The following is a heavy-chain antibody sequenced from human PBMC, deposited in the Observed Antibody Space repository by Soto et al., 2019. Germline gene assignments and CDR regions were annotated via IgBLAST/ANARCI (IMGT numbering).Heavy chain of an antibody. J-gene: IGHJ4*02. V-gene: IGHV3-11*04. CDR3: ASVGFYSGSYYGVDY. CDR1: GGSFSGYY. Sequence: LSLTCAVYGGSFSGYYWSWIRQPPGKGLEWVSYISSSSSTIYYADSVKGRFTISRDNAKNSLYLQMNSLRDEDTAVYYCASVGFYSGSYYGVDYWGQGTLVTVSS. CDR2: ISSSSSTI. D-gene: IGHD1-26*01.